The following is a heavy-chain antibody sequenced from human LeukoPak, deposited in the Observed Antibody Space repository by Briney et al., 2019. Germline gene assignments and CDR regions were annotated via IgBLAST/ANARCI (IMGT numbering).Heavy chain of an antibody. CDR2: VYYSGSA. J-gene: IGHJ4*02. V-gene: IGHV4-59*01. D-gene: IGHD1-14*01. Sequence: PSETLSLTCTVSGGSISSYYWSWIRQPPGKGVEWIGYVYYSGSAHYNPSLKSRVTISVDTSKNQFSLKVSSVTAADTAVYYCARDPEGSSYFDYWGQGTLVTVSS. CDR1: GGSISSYY. CDR3: ARDPEGSSYFDY.